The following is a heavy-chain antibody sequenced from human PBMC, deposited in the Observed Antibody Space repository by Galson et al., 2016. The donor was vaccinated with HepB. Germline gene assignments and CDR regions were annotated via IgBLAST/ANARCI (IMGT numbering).Heavy chain of an antibody. Sequence: SLRLSCAASGFTFSYYGMHWVRQAPGKGLEWVALISYDGRKKYYADSGQGRFTISRDNSKNTLYLQMNSLRAEDTAVYYCAKDHPDFWSGYYTPKEFDSWGQGTLVTVSS. CDR1: GFTFSYYG. J-gene: IGHJ4*02. V-gene: IGHV3-30*18. D-gene: IGHD3-3*01. CDR2: ISYDGRKK. CDR3: AKDHPDFWSGYYTPKEFDS.